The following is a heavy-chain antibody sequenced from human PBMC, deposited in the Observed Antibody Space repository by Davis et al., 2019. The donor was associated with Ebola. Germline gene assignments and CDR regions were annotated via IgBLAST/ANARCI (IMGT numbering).Heavy chain of an antibody. Sequence: GESLKISCAASGFTFSSYAMSWVRQAPGKGLEWVSYISSSSSYANYADSVKGRFTISRDNAKNSLYLQMNSLRDEDTAVYYCARDNDFWSLRYYYYGMDVWGQGTTVTVSS. CDR2: ISSSSSYA. J-gene: IGHJ6*02. V-gene: IGHV3-21*05. CDR1: GFTFSSYA. D-gene: IGHD3-3*01. CDR3: ARDNDFWSLRYYYYGMDV.